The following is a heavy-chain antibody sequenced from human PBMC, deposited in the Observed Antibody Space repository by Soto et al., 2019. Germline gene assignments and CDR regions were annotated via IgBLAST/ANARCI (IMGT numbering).Heavy chain of an antibody. V-gene: IGHV1-8*01. CDR1: GYTFTSYD. J-gene: IGHJ6*03. CDR2: MNPNSGNT. CDR3: ARGRDIVVVPAHRGYYYMDV. Sequence: ASVKVSCKASGYTFTSYDINWVRQATGQGLEWMGWMNPNSGNTGYAQKFQGRVTMTRNTSISTAYMELSSLRSEDTVVYYCARGRDIVVVPAHRGYYYMDVWGKGTTVTVSS. D-gene: IGHD2-2*01.